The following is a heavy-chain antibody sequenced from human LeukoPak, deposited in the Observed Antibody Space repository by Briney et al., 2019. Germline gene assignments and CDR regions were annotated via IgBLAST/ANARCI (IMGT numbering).Heavy chain of an antibody. D-gene: IGHD3-3*01. CDR2: IYYSGST. CDR1: GGSISSGDYY. V-gene: IGHV4-30-4*01. CDR3: ARVYDSEYYFDY. J-gene: IGHJ4*02. Sequence: PSETLSLTCTVSGGSISSGDYYWSWIRQPPGKGLEWIGYIYYSGSTYYNPSLKSRVTISVDTSKNQFSLKLSSVTVADTAVYYCARVYDSEYYFDYWGQGTLVTVSS.